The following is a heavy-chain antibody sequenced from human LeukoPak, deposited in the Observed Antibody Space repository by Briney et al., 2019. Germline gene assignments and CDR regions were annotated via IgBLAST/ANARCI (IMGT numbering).Heavy chain of an antibody. CDR3: ARDAGWGYYDL. V-gene: IGHV3-7*01. D-gene: IGHD3-22*01. CDR1: GFTFTYSW. CDR2: INKEGSRK. J-gene: IGHJ1*01. Sequence: GGSLTLSCAASGFTFTYSWMTWVRQAPGRGLEWVANINKEGSRKSYVDSVKGRFAISRDNAKNSMVLQMTSLRAEDASVYFCARDAGWGYYDLWGQGTPVTVSS.